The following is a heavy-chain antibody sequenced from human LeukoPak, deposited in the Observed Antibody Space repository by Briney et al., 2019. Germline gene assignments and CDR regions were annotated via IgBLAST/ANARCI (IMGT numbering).Heavy chain of an antibody. J-gene: IGHJ4*02. D-gene: IGHD3-22*01. Sequence: SETLSLTCAVSGGSISSGGYSWSWIRQPPGEGLEWVGYIYHSGSTYYNPSLKSRVTISVDRSKNQFSLKLSSVTAADTAVYYCARIGGGYYYYFDYWGQGTLVTVSS. CDR3: ARIGGGYYYYFDY. CDR1: GGSISSGGYS. CDR2: IYHSGST. V-gene: IGHV4-30-2*02.